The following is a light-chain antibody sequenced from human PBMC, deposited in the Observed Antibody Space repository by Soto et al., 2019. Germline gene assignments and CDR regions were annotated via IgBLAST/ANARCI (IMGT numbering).Light chain of an antibody. CDR2: VNS. CDR1: SSNIGAGYD. CDR3: QSYDNSLSISVV. J-gene: IGLJ2*01. V-gene: IGLV1-40*01. Sequence: VLTQPPSVSGAPGQRVTISCTGNSSNIGAGYDVHWYQQVPGTAPKLLIYVNSNRPSGVPDRFSGSKSGTSASLAITGLQAEDEADYYCQSYDNSLSISVVFGGGTKLTVL.